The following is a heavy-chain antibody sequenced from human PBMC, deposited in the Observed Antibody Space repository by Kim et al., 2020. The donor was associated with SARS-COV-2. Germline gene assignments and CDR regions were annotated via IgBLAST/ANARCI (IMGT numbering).Heavy chain of an antibody. J-gene: IGHJ4*02. CDR3: TTERDFYDSSGYYY. D-gene: IGHD3-22*01. Sequence: YSAPVTGRFTISRDDSKNTRYLQMNSLTTEDTAVYYCTTERDFYDSSGYYYWGQGTLVTVSS. V-gene: IGHV3-15*01.